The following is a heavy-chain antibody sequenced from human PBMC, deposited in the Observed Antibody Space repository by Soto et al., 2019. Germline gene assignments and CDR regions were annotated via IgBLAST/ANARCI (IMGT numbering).Heavy chain of an antibody. Sequence: SETLSLTCTVSGGSISSSSYYWGWIRQPPGKGLEWIGSIYYSGSTYYNPSLKSRVTISVDTSKNQFSLKLSSVTAADTAVYYCARHPTAGPRATMVRGKHDFPPGVKGNWFDPWGQGTLVTVSS. CDR3: ARHPTAGPRATMVRGKHDFPPGVKGNWFDP. CDR1: GGSISSSSYY. J-gene: IGHJ5*02. D-gene: IGHD3-10*01. V-gene: IGHV4-39*01. CDR2: IYYSGST.